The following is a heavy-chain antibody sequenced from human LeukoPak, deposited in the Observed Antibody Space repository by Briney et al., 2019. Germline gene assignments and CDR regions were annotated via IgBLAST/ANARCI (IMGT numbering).Heavy chain of an antibody. J-gene: IGHJ4*02. CDR2: IYYSGST. Sequence: PSETLSLTCAVYGGSFSSYYWSWIRQPPGKGLEWIGYIYYSGSTNYNPSLKSRVTISVDTSKNQFSLKLSSVTAADTAVYYCASYDFWSGYEYWGQGTLVTVSS. CDR1: GGSFSSYY. V-gene: IGHV4-59*01. D-gene: IGHD3-3*01. CDR3: ASYDFWSGYEY.